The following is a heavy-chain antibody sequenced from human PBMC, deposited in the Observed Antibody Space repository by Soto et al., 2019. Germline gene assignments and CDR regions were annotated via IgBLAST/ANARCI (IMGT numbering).Heavy chain of an antibody. V-gene: IGHV1-2*02. Sequence: ASVKVSCKASGYTFTGYYMHWVRQAPGQGFEWMGWINPNSGGTNYAQKFQGRVTMTRDTSISTAYMELSRLRSDDTAVYYCARDEGIAARRGVYNWFDPRGQGTLVTVSS. J-gene: IGHJ5*02. CDR1: GYTFTGYY. D-gene: IGHD6-6*01. CDR2: INPNSGGT. CDR3: ARDEGIAARRGVYNWFDP.